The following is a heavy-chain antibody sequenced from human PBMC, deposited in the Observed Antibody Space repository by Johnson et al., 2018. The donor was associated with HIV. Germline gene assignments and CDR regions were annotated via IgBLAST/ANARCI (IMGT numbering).Heavy chain of an antibody. D-gene: IGHD4-17*01. CDR1: GFTSDDYG. CDR2: INWNGGST. CDR3: ARDHLRCAFDI. V-gene: IGHV3-20*04. J-gene: IGHJ3*02. Sequence: VQLVESGGGLVQPGRSLRLSCAAAGFTSDDYGMSWVRQAPGKGLEWVSGINWNGGSTGYADSVKGRFTISRDNSKNSLYLQMNSLRAEDTAVYYCARDHLRCAFDIWGQGTMVTVSS.